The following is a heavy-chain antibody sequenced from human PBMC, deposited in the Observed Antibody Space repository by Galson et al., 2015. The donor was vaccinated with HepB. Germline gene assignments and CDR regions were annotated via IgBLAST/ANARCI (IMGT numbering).Heavy chain of an antibody. Sequence: SVKVSCKASGYTFTNYYMHWVRQAPGQGLEWMGIINPSGGSTTYAQQFQDRVTMTRDTSTSTVYMELSSLSSDDTAVYYCVRFGSWYQDTFDIWGQGTMVTVSS. CDR2: INPSGGST. D-gene: IGHD6-13*01. CDR1: GYTFTNYY. CDR3: VRFGSWYQDTFDI. V-gene: IGHV1-46*03. J-gene: IGHJ3*02.